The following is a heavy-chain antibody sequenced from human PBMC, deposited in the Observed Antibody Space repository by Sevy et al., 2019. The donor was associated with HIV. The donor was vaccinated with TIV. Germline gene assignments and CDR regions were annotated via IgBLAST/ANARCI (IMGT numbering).Heavy chain of an antibody. D-gene: IGHD3-22*01. Sequence: GGYLRLSCAASGFTFSSYDMHWVRQATGKGLEWVSAIGTAGDTYYPGSVKGRFTISRENAKNSLYLQMNSLRAGDTAVYYCARGTRFYYDSSGYYYYFDYWGQGTLVTVSS. V-gene: IGHV3-13*01. CDR2: IGTAGDT. CDR1: GFTFSSYD. J-gene: IGHJ4*02. CDR3: ARGTRFYYDSSGYYYYFDY.